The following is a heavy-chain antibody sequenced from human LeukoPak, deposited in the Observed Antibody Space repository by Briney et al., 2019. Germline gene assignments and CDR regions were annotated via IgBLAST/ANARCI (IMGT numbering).Heavy chain of an antibody. CDR2: ISGSGGST. D-gene: IGHD3-22*01. J-gene: IGHJ4*02. CDR3: AKPYYYDSSRD. Sequence: GASLRLSCAASGFTFSSYAMSWVRQAPRKGLEWVSAISGSGGSTYYADSVKGRFTISRDNSKNTLYLQMNSLRAEDTAVYYCAKPYYYDSSRDWGQGTLVTVSS. CDR1: GFTFSSYA. V-gene: IGHV3-23*01.